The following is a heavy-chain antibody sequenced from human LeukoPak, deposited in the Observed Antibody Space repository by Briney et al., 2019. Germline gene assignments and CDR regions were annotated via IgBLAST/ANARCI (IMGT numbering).Heavy chain of an antibody. V-gene: IGHV3-21*05. CDR2: INADSSDI. Sequence: GGSLRLSCAASGFTFSRYAMNWVRQAPGKGLEWVSYINADSSDIHYADSVKGRFTISRDNARNTLYLQLSSLRAEDSAVYYCARDTFQPGLIDSWGQGTLVTVSS. CDR3: ARDTFQPGLIDS. D-gene: IGHD2-2*01. CDR1: GFTFSRYA. J-gene: IGHJ4*02.